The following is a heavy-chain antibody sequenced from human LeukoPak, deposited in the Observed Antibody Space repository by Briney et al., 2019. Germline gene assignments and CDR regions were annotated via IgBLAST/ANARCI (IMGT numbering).Heavy chain of an antibody. J-gene: IGHJ4*02. Sequence: GGSLRLSCAASGFTFSSYSMNWIRQAPGKGLEWVANIKLDGSEKNYVDSVKGRFTISRDNTKNSLYLQMNSLRVEDTAVFYCARDQYDTWSRRGNFDSWGQGTLVIVSS. CDR2: IKLDGSEK. V-gene: IGHV3-7*03. CDR1: GFTFSSYS. CDR3: ARDQYDTWSRRGNFDS. D-gene: IGHD3-3*01.